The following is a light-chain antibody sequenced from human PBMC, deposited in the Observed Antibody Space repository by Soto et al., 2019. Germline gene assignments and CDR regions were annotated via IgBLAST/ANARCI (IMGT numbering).Light chain of an antibody. CDR1: QGMSNN. Sequence: AIQMTQSPSSLSASVGDRVTITCRASQGMSNNLGWYQQKPGKAPNLLIYAASSLQSGVPSRFSGSGSGKDFTLTISSLQPEDSATYFCLQDSNHPRTFGQGTSVEIK. J-gene: IGKJ1*01. V-gene: IGKV1-6*01. CDR2: AAS. CDR3: LQDSNHPRT.